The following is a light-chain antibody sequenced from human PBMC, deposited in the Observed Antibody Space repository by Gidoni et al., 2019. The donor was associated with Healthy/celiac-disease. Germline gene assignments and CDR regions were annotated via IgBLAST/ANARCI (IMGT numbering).Light chain of an antibody. Sequence: DIQMTQSPSSLSASVGDRVTITCRASQSISSYLNWYQQKPGNAPKLLIYAASSLQSGLPSRFSGSGSGTDFTLTISSLQPEDFATYYCQQSYSTPRSFGQGTKLEIK. CDR1: QSISSY. CDR3: QQSYSTPRS. J-gene: IGKJ2*03. V-gene: IGKV1-39*01. CDR2: AAS.